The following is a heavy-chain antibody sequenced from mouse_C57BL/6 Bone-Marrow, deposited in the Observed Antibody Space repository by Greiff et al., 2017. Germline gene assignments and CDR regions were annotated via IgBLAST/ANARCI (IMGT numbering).Heavy chain of an antibody. V-gene: IGHV3-8*01. Sequence: VQLKASGPGLAKPSQTLSLTCSVTGYSITSAYWNWIRKFPGNKLEYMGYISYSGSTYYNPSLKSRISITRDTSKNQYYLQLNSVTTEDTATDYCARGGYYYYAMDYWGQGTSVTVSS. CDR3: ARGGYYYYAMDY. CDR1: GYSITSAY. J-gene: IGHJ4*01. CDR2: ISYSGST.